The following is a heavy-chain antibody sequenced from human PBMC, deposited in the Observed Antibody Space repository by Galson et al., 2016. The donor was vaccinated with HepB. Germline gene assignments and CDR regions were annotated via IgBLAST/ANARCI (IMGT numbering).Heavy chain of an antibody. D-gene: IGHD3-10*01. CDR1: GFTFSSYA. V-gene: IGHV3-33*01. J-gene: IGHJ4*02. Sequence: SLRLSCAASGFTFSSYAMHWVRQAPGKGLEWVAHIGSEGNNNYYADSVKGRFTTSRDNSRNTLYLQMNSLRAEDTAVYYCARRGEVGTLYYFEYWGQGTLVTVSS. CDR3: ARRGEVGTLYYFEY. CDR2: IGSEGNNN.